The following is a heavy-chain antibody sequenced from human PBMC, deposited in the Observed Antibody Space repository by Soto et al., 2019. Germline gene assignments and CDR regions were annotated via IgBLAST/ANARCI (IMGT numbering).Heavy chain of an antibody. CDR2: INHSGST. Sequence: PSETLSLTCAVYGGSFSGYYWTWIRQPPGTGLEWIGEINHSGSTNYNPSLKSRVTISVDTSKNQFSLKLTSVTAADTAVYYCAGGIAARTLGYWGQGTLVTVSS. CDR1: GGSFSGYY. V-gene: IGHV4-34*01. D-gene: IGHD6-6*01. J-gene: IGHJ4*02. CDR3: AGGIAARTLGY.